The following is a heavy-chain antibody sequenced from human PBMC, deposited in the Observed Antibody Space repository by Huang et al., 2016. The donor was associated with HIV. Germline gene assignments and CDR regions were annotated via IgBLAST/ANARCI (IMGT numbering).Heavy chain of an antibody. Sequence: LQLQESGPGLVKSSETLSLICTVSGGSISSSSYYWGWIRQPPGKGPEWIGSIYFSGKHYYNPPLKSRVTISVDTSKNQFSLKVNSVTAADTAVYYCARHGRVAGHYYNNMDVWGRGTTVTVSS. D-gene: IGHD6-19*01. J-gene: IGHJ6*02. CDR3: ARHGRVAGHYYNNMDV. CDR2: IYFSGKH. CDR1: GGSISSSSYY. V-gene: IGHV4-39*01.